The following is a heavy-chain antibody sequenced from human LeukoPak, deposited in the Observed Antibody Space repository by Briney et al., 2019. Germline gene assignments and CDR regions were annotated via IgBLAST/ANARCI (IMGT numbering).Heavy chain of an antibody. V-gene: IGHV3-30*18. CDR2: ISYDGSNK. CDR3: AKGTTGTWGY. D-gene: IGHD1-1*01. J-gene: IGHJ4*02. CDR1: GFTFSSYG. Sequence: GGSLRLSCAASGFTFSSYGMHWVRQAPGKGLEWVAVISYDGSNKYYADSVKGRFTISRDNSKNTLYLQMNSLRAEDTAVYYCAKGTTGTWGYWGQGTLVTVSS.